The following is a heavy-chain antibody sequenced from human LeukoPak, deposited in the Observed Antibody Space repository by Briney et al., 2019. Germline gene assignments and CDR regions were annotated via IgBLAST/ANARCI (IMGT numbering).Heavy chain of an antibody. CDR3: ARAQIAAAGFDY. CDR2: ISYDGSNQ. CDR1: GFTFRSYA. V-gene: IGHV3-30*04. Sequence: PGGSLRLSCAASGFTFRSYAMHWVRQAPGKGLEWVAVISYDGSNQKYADSVKGRFTISRDNSQNTLYLQMNSLRDEDTAVYYCARAQIAAAGFDYWGQGTLVTVSS. D-gene: IGHD6-13*01. J-gene: IGHJ4*02.